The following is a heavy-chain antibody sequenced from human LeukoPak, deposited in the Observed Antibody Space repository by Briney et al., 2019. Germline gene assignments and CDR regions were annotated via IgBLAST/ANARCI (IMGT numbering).Heavy chain of an antibody. CDR3: AKSATRYCSSSSCCFDY. V-gene: IGHV3-30*02. J-gene: IGHJ4*02. Sequence: GGSLRLSCAASGFTFSSYGMHWVRQAPGKGLEWVAFIRYDGSNKYYADSVKGRFTISRDNSKNTLYLQMNSLRAEDTAVYYCAKSATRYCSSSSCCFDYWGQGTLVTVSS. CDR1: GFTFSSYG. D-gene: IGHD2-2*01. CDR2: IRYDGSNK.